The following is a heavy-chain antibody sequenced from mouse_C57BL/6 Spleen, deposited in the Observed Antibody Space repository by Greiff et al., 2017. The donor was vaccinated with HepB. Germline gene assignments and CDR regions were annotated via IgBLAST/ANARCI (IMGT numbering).Heavy chain of an antibody. Sequence: QVQLQQPGAELVRPGSSVKLSCKASGYTFTSYWMHWVKQRPIQGLEWIGNIDPTDSETHYNQKFKDKATLTVDKSSSTAYMQLSSLTSEDSAVYYCARWDYLWFAYWGQGTLVTVSA. CDR3: ARWDYLWFAY. V-gene: IGHV1-52*01. D-gene: IGHD2-4*01. CDR1: GYTFTSYW. CDR2: IDPTDSET. J-gene: IGHJ3*01.